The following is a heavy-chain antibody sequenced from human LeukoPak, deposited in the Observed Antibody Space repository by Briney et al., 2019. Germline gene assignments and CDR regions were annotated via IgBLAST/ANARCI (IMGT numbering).Heavy chain of an antibody. CDR1: GDSIPSTNYY. CDR3: ARRISGWGDNFDY. J-gene: IGHJ4*02. D-gene: IGHD3-16*01. V-gene: IGHV4-39*07. Sequence: PSETLSLTCTVSGDSIPSTNYYWGWIRKPPGKGLEWIGNIYFSGSTYYNPSLKSRVTISVDTSKNQFSLKLSSVTAADTAVYYCARRISGWGDNFDYWGQGTLVTVSS. CDR2: IYFSGST.